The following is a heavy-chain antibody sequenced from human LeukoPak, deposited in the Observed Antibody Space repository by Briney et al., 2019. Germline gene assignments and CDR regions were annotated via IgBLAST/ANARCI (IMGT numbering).Heavy chain of an antibody. V-gene: IGHV1-24*01. CDR3: ATAQPEWELLGY. J-gene: IGHJ4*02. CDR2: FDPEDGET. CDR1: GYTPTELS. Sequence: ASVKVSCKVSGYTPTELSMHWVRQAPGKGLEWMGGFDPEDGETIYAQKFQGRVTMTEDTSTDTAYTELSSLGSEDTAVYYCATAQPEWELLGYWGQGTLVTVSS. D-gene: IGHD1-26*01.